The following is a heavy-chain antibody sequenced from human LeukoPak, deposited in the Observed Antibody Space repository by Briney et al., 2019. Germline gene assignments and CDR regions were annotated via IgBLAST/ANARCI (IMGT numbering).Heavy chain of an antibody. D-gene: IGHD3/OR15-3a*01. V-gene: IGHV5-51*01. Sequence: GESPKISCKGFGYSFTNYWIGWVRQMPGKGLEWMGIIYPGYTDTRYSPSFQGQVTISADKSISTPYLQWSSLKASDSAIFYCARHRSRTGHIDYWGQGTLVTVS. CDR2: IYPGYTDT. CDR1: GYSFTNYW. J-gene: IGHJ4*02. CDR3: ARHRSRTGHIDY.